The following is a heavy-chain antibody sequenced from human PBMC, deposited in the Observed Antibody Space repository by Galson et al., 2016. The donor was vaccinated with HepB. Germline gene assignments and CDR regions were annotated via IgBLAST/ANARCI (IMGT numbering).Heavy chain of an antibody. J-gene: IGHJ4*02. Sequence: SETLSLTCAVYGGSFNDYSWNWIRQSPGRGLEWIGEINHSGNTKYNSSIESRVTISVDTARNQFSLKVTSVTAADTAVYYWARGSRLSGLGFWGQGTLVTVSS. CDR1: GGSFNDYS. V-gene: IGHV4-34*01. CDR2: INHSGNT. CDR3: ARGSRLSGLGF. D-gene: IGHD3-10*01.